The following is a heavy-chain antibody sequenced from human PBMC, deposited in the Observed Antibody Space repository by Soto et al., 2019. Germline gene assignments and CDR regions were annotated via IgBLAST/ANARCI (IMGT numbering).Heavy chain of an antibody. V-gene: IGHV1-18*01. Sequence: QVHLVQAGAEVKKPGASVKVSCKASGYTFTSYGITWVRQAPGQGLEWMGWISAHNGNTDYAQKLEGRVIVTRDTSTSTAYMELRSLRSDDTAVYYCARGRYGDYWGQGALVTVSS. CDR1: GYTFTSYG. D-gene: IGHD1-1*01. CDR3: ARGRYGDY. CDR2: ISAHNGNT. J-gene: IGHJ4*02.